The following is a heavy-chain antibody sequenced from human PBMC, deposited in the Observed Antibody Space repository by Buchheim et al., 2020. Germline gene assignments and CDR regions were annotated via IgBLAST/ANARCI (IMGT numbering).Heavy chain of an antibody. J-gene: IGHJ4*02. V-gene: IGHV4-34*01. CDR1: GGSFSGYW. CDR2: ISHSGST. D-gene: IGHD3-22*01. Sequence: QVQLQQWGAGLLRPSETLSLTCAVNGGSFSGYWWSWIRQHPGKGLEWIAEISHSGSTNYNPSLKNRVTMSVDTSKNQFSLNLSSVTAADTAVYYCARGWFGYWYESSASPGFDSWGQGTL. CDR3: ARGWFGYWYESSASPGFDS.